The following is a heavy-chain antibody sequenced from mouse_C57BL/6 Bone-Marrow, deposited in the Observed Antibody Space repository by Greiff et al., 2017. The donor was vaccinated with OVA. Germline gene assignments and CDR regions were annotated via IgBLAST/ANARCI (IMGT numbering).Heavy chain of an antibody. CDR3: AIPYGSSPMGD. D-gene: IGHD1-1*01. J-gene: IGHJ4*01. V-gene: IGHV1-81*01. CDR2: IYPRSGNT. Sequence: QVQLQQSGAELARPGASVKLSCKASGYTFTSYGISWVKQRTGQGLEWIGEIYPRSGNTYYNEKFKGKATLTADKSSSTAYMELRSLTSEDAAVYFFAIPYGSSPMGDWGQGTSVTVSA. CDR1: GYTFTSYG.